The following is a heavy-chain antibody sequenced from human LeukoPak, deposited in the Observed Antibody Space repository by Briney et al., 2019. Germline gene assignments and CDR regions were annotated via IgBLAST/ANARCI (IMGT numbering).Heavy chain of an antibody. CDR3: ARTVFGEYSYGIDY. Sequence: ASVKVSCKASGYTFTRHGISWVRQAPGQGLEWMGWISSYNGDTKYAQNFQGRVTITTDTSTTTAYMELRSLRSDDTAVYYCARTVFGEYSYGIDYWGQGTLVTVSS. D-gene: IGHD5-18*01. J-gene: IGHJ4*02. CDR1: GYTFTRHG. V-gene: IGHV1-18*01. CDR2: ISSYNGDT.